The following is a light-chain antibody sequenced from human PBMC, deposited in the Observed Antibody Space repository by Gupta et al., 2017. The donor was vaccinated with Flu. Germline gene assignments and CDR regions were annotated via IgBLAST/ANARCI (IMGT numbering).Light chain of an antibody. CDR3: QQYGISMYT. V-gene: IGKV3-20*01. J-gene: IGKJ2*01. CDR1: QSVNNNY. CDR2: GAS. Sequence: GTLSLSPGERATLSCRASQSVNNNYLTWYQQKPGQAPRLLIYGASSRATGIPDRFSGSGSGTDFTLTISRLEPEDFAVYYCQQYGISMYTFGQGTKLEIK.